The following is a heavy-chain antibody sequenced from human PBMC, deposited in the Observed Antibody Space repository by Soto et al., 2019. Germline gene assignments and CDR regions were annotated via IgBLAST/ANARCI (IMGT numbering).Heavy chain of an antibody. CDR3: ARVVDTAMSDAAFDI. CDR2: IIPILGIT. Sequence: QVQLVQSGAEVKKPGSSVKVSCKASGGTFSSYTISWVLQAPGQGLEWMGRIIPILGITNYAQKFQGRVTLTAEKSTSTDYMELSSLRSEDTAVYYCARVVDTAMSDAAFDIWGQGTMVTVSS. CDR1: GGTFSSYT. D-gene: IGHD5-18*01. J-gene: IGHJ3*02. V-gene: IGHV1-69*02.